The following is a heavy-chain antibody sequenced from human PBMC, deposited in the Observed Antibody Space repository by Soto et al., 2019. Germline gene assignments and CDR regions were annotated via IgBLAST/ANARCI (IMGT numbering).Heavy chain of an antibody. CDR3: ARDLREALTPNWYFDL. CDR1: GFTFSSYS. CDR2: ISSSSSYI. V-gene: IGHV3-21*01. D-gene: IGHD3-10*01. J-gene: IGHJ2*01. Sequence: EVQLVESGGGLVKPGGSLRLSCAASGFTFSSYSMNWVRQAPGKGLEWVSSISSSSSYIYYADSVKGRFTISRDNAKNSLYLQMNSLRAEDTAVYYCARDLREALTPNWYFDLWGRGTLVTVSS.